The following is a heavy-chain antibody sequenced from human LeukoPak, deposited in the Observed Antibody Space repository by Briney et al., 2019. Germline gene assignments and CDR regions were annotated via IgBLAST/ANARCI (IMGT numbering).Heavy chain of an antibody. V-gene: IGHV4-34*01. J-gene: IGHJ4*02. CDR1: GGSFSGYY. D-gene: IGHD3-16*02. CDR2: INHSGST. CDR3: ARRDYVWGSYRAPFDY. Sequence: SETLSLTCAVYGGSFSGYYWSWIRQPPGKGLEWIGEINHSGSTNYNPSLKSRVPISVDTSKNQFSLKLSSVTAADTAVYYCARRDYVWGSYRAPFDYWGQGTLVTVSS.